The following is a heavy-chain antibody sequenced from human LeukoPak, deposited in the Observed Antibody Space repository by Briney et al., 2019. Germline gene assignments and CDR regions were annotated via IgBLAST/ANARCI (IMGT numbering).Heavy chain of an antibody. CDR1: GFTFSSYW. CDR2: IKQDGSEK. D-gene: IGHD3-22*01. CDR3: AREFRAYYYDSSGYNSVVAFDI. Sequence: GGSLRLSCAASGFTFSSYWMSWVRQAPGKGLEWVANIKQDGSEKYYVDPVKGRFTISRDNAKNSLYLQINSPRAEDTAVYYCAREFRAYYYDSSGYNSVVAFDIWGQGTMVTVSS. J-gene: IGHJ3*02. V-gene: IGHV3-7*01.